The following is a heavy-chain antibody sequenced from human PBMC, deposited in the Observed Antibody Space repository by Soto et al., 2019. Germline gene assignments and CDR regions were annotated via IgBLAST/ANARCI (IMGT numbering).Heavy chain of an antibody. CDR3: ATRQFEYRGYEPTALDY. CDR2: ISSSSSYI. V-gene: IGHV3-21*01. Sequence: GGSLRLSCAASGFTFSSYSMNWVRQAPGKGLEWVSSISSSSSYIYYADSVKGRFTISRDNAKNSLYLQMNSLRAEDTAVYYCATRQFEYRGYEPTALDYWGQGTLVTVSS. D-gene: IGHD5-12*01. J-gene: IGHJ4*02. CDR1: GFTFSSYS.